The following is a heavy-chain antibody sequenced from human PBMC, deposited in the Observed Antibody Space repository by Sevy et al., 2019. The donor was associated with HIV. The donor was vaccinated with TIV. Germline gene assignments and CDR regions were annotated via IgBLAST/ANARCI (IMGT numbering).Heavy chain of an antibody. Sequence: ASVKVSCKVFGYSLSKLSMHWVRQAPGKGLEWMGSLDPGNGEITYAQTLQGRVTMTEDTSTDTAYMGLSSLTSEDTATYCFATVGLGYYSGSSYYQGDWFDPWGQGTLVTVSS. CDR1: GYSLSKLS. CDR3: ATVGLGYYSGSSYYQGDWFDP. D-gene: IGHD2-15*01. J-gene: IGHJ5*02. V-gene: IGHV1-24*01. CDR2: LDPGNGEI.